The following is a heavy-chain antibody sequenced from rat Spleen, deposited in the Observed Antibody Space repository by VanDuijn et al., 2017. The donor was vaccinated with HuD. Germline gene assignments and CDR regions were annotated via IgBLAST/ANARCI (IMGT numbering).Heavy chain of an antibody. D-gene: IGHD1-2*01. CDR2: VSSDGINT. Sequence: EVQLVESDGDLVQPGRSLKLSCAASGFSFSDYAVAWVRQAPKKSLEWVSSVSSDGINTYYPDSVKGRFTISRDNAENIVYLQMNSLKSEDTATYYCARQGYSSYMDAWGQGASVTVSS. V-gene: IGHV5-29*01. CDR1: GFSFSDYA. CDR3: ARQGYSSYMDA. J-gene: IGHJ4*01.